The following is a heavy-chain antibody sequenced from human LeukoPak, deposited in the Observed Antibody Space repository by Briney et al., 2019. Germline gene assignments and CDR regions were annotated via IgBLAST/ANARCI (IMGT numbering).Heavy chain of an antibody. D-gene: IGHD6-19*01. CDR1: GFTFSSYG. CDR3: AKGAVAGPYYYYYGMDV. CDR2: ISYDGSNK. Sequence: GGSLRLSCAASGFTFSSYGMPWVRQAPGKGLEWVAVISYDGSNKYYADSVKGRFTISRDNSKNTLYLQMNSLRAEDTAVYYCAKGAVAGPYYYYYGMDVWGQGTTVTVSS. V-gene: IGHV3-30*18. J-gene: IGHJ6*02.